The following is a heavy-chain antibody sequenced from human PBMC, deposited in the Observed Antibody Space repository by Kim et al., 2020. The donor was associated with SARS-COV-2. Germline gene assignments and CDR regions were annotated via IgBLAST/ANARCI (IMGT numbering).Heavy chain of an antibody. Sequence: YNPSLKSRVTISVDTSKNQFSLKLSSVTAADTAVYYCASSLSGYETSFDYWGQGTLVTVSS. CDR3: ASSLSGYETSFDY. V-gene: IGHV4-59*01. D-gene: IGHD5-12*01. J-gene: IGHJ4*02.